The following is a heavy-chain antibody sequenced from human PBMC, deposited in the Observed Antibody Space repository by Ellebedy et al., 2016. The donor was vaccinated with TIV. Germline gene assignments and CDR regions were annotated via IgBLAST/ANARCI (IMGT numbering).Heavy chain of an antibody. V-gene: IGHV3-7*04. J-gene: IGHJ4*02. D-gene: IGHD6-13*01. CDR1: GFTFSTYV. CDR3: ARGVSMYTSNIWFDFDY. CDR2: IKQDGSEK. Sequence: PGGSLRLSCAVSGFTFSTYVIHWVRQAPGKGLEWVANIKQDGSEKFHADSVKGRFTISRDNAKNALYLQMNSLRADDTAVYYCARGVSMYTSNIWFDFDYWGPGTLVTVSS.